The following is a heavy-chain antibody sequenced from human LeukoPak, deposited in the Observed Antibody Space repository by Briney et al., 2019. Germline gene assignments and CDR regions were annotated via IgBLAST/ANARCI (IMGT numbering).Heavy chain of an antibody. CDR1: GFTFDDYA. Sequence: PGGSLRLSCAASGFTFDDYAMHWVRQAPGKGLEWVSGISWNSGSIGYADSVKGRFTISRDNSKNTLYLQMNSLRAEDTAVYYCAKDLGNYYGSGSYYYWGQGTLVTVSS. CDR2: ISWNSGSI. D-gene: IGHD3-10*01. J-gene: IGHJ4*02. CDR3: AKDLGNYYGSGSYYY. V-gene: IGHV3-9*01.